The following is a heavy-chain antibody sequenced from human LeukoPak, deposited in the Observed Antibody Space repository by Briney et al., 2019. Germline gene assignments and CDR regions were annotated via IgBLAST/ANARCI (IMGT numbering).Heavy chain of an antibody. Sequence: PSETLSLTCTVSGGSISSYYWSWIRQPPGKGLEWIGYVYYGGSTNYNPSLKSRVTISVDTSKNQFSLRLSSVTAADTAVYYCARVPRGYYDSSGYYYYYYYMDVWGKGTTVTVSS. CDR3: ARVPRGYYDSSGYYYYYYYMDV. V-gene: IGHV4-59*01. D-gene: IGHD3-22*01. CDR2: VYYGGST. CDR1: GGSISSYY. J-gene: IGHJ6*03.